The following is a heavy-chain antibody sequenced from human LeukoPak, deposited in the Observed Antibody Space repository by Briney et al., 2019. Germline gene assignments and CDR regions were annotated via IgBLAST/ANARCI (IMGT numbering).Heavy chain of an antibody. CDR3: ARASRQSLRFLEWLLGRMDV. Sequence: GGSLRLSCAASGFTFSSYSMNWVRQAPGKGLEWVSSISSSSSYIYYADSVKGRFTISRDSAKNTLYLQMNSLRAEDTAVYYCARASRQSLRFLEWLLGRMDVWGKGTTVTVSS. D-gene: IGHD3-3*01. CDR1: GFTFSSYS. CDR2: ISSSSSYI. V-gene: IGHV3-21*01. J-gene: IGHJ6*03.